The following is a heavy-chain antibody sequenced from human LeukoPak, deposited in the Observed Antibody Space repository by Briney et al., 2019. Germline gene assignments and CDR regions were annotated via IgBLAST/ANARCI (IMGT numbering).Heavy chain of an antibody. J-gene: IGHJ6*03. V-gene: IGHV4-39*07. D-gene: IGHD1-26*01. CDR1: GGSISSSSYY. CDR3: ARGIREPNYYYYYYMDV. Sequence: PSETLSLTCPVSGGSISSSSYYWGWIRQPPGKGLEWIGSIYYSGSTYYNPSLKSRVTISVDTSKNQFSLKLSSVTAADTAVYYCARGIREPNYYYYYYMDVWGKGTTVTVSS. CDR2: IYYSGST.